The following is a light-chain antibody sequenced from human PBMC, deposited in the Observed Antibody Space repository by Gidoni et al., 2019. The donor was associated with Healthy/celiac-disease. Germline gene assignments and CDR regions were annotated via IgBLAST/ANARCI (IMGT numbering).Light chain of an antibody. CDR2: AAS. Sequence: DSQITQSPSSLSASVGDRVTITCRASQSISSYLHWYQQKPGKAPKLLLYAASSLQRGVPSRFSGSGSGTDFTLPLSRLQPEDFATYYCQLRSSTPYTFGQGTKLEIK. CDR3: QLRSSTPYT. CDR1: QSISSY. V-gene: IGKV1-39*01. J-gene: IGKJ2*01.